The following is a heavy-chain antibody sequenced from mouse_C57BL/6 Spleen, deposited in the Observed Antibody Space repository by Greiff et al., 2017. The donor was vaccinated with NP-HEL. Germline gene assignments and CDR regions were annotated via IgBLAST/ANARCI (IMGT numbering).Heavy chain of an antibody. CDR3: ARGDGNSYYAMDY. Sequence: VQLQQSGPELVKPGASVKISCKASGYSFTGYYMNWVKQSPEKSLEWIGEINPSTGGTTYNQKFKAKATLTVDKSSSTAYMQLKSLTSEDSAVYYCARGDGNSYYAMDYWGQGTSVTVSS. CDR1: GYSFTGYY. CDR2: INPSTGGT. J-gene: IGHJ4*01. V-gene: IGHV1-42*01. D-gene: IGHD2-1*01.